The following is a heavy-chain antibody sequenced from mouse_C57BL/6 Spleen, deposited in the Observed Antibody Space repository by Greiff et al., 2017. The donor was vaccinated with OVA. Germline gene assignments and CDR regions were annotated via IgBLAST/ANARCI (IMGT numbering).Heavy chain of an antibody. CDR2: IYPRSGNT. V-gene: IGHV1-81*01. J-gene: IGHJ4*01. CDR3: ARGYDYDGVYYAMDY. Sequence: QVQLQQSGAELARPGASVKLSCKASGYTFTSYGISWVKQRTGQGLEWIGEIYPRSGNTYYNEKFKGKATLTADKSSSTAYMELRSLTSEDSAVYFCARGYDYDGVYYAMDYWGQGTSVTVSS. CDR1: GYTFTSYG. D-gene: IGHD2-4*01.